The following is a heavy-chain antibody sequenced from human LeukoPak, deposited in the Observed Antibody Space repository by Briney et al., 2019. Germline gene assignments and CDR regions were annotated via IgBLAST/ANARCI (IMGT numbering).Heavy chain of an antibody. J-gene: IGHJ4*02. D-gene: IGHD5-18*01. CDR3: ARAMTRTAMVTSDY. CDR1: GFTFSAYG. CDR2: IWYDGSNK. Sequence: PGRSLRLSCAASGFTFSAYGMHWVRQAPAKGLEWVAVIWYDGSNKFYADSVKGQFTISRDNSKNTLYLQMNSLRAEDTAVYYCARAMTRTAMVTSDYWGQGTLVTVSS. V-gene: IGHV3-33*01.